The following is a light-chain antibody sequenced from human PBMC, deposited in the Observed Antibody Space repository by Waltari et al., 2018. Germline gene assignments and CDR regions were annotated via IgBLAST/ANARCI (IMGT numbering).Light chain of an antibody. J-gene: IGLJ2*01. CDR1: SSDVGGYDY. CDR3: SSYAGSNNFVV. CDR2: GVN. V-gene: IGLV2-8*01. Sequence: QSALTQPPSASGSPGQSVTISCTGTSSDVGGYDYASWYQQPPGKAPKPMIFGVNKWPSGVLDRFSGSKSGNTASLTISGLQPEDEADYYCSSYAGSNNFVVFGGGTKLTVL.